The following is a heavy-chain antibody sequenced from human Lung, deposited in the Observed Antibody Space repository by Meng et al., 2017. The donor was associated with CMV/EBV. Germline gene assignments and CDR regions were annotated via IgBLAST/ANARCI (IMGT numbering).Heavy chain of an antibody. V-gene: IGHV4-39*01. CDR2: VVYSGTT. D-gene: IGHD1-14*01. J-gene: IGHJ4*02. Sequence: QVRLLEARPVPAKPSETLSLTGTVSGGSITSSSYYWACIRQPPGEGLEWIGSVVYSGTTYYTSSLKSRVSISVDTSKNQFSLKLSSVTAADTAVYYCARHHHSPTFDYWGQGTLVTVSS. CDR3: ARHHHSPTFDY. CDR1: GGSITSSSYY.